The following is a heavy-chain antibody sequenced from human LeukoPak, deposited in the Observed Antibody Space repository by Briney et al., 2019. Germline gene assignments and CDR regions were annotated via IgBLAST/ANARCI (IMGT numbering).Heavy chain of an antibody. D-gene: IGHD2-15*01. CDR3: ARDKCSGDYCYLFDY. J-gene: IGHJ4*02. V-gene: IGHV1-3*01. CDR2: INAGNGDI. Sequence: ASVKVSCKASGYILTSYVMHWVRQAPGQRLEWMGWINAGNGDIKYSQKFQGRVTITRDTSANTAHMELSSLRSEDTAVYCCARDKCSGDYCYLFDYWGQGTLVTVSS. CDR1: GYILTSYV.